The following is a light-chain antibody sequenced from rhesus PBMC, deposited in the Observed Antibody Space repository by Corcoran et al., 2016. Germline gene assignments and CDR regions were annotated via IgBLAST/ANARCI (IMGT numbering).Light chain of an antibody. CDR2: SAS. J-gene: IGKJ3*01. Sequence: DIQMTQSPSSLSASVGDTVTITCRASQSFSSSLAWYQQKPGKATKLLIYSASSLQSGVPSVFSGSKSGTDFTLTISSLQPEDIASDYCQQYYSYPFTFGPGTKLDIK. V-gene: IGKV1-46*01. CDR1: QSFSSS. CDR3: QQYYSYPFT.